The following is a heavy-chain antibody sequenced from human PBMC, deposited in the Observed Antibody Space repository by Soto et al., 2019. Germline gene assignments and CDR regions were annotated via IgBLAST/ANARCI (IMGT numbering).Heavy chain of an antibody. J-gene: IGHJ4*02. V-gene: IGHV3-23*01. CDR2: IGASGGSK. CDR1: GFTFGTYA. D-gene: IGHD3-22*01. CDR3: ARKMADCSDTCGWGY. Sequence: EVQLLESGGGLVQPGGSLRLSCAASGFTFGTYAMNWVRQAPGKGLEWVSGIGASGGSKYYAASVKGRFTISRDNSKDTLYLQMSSLRVEDTAVYYCARKMADCSDTCGWGYWGQGTLVSVSS.